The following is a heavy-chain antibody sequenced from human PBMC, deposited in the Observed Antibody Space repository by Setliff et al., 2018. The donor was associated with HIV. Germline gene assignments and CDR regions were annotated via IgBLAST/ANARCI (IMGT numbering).Heavy chain of an antibody. D-gene: IGHD1-26*01. CDR2: IYNSVTT. Sequence: PSETLSLTCSVSGASVNYNTWSWIRQAPGKGLQWIGFIYNSVTTNYNPSLKSRATISLDTSKNQFSLRLSSVTAADTAVYYCATYSAGEGGRGYWGQGRLVTVSS. CDR3: ATYSAGEGGRGY. J-gene: IGHJ4*02. CDR1: GASVNYNT. V-gene: IGHV4-59*02.